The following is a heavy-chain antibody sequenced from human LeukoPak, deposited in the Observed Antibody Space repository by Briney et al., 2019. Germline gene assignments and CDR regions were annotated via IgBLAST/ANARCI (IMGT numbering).Heavy chain of an antibody. D-gene: IGHD2-2*01. Sequence: PGGSLRLSCAASGFSFSSYAMSWVRQPPGKGLEWVSAISGSGGSKYYPDSVKGRFTISRDNSKNPLYLQMNSLGAEDTAVYYCAKDAPVNIVVVPAANSWGQGTLVTVSS. V-gene: IGHV3-23*01. CDR2: ISGSGGSK. CDR3: AKDAPVNIVVVPAANS. J-gene: IGHJ4*02. CDR1: GFSFSSYA.